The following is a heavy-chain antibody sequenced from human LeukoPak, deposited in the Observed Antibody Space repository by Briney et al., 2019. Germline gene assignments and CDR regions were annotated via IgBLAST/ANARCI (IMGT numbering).Heavy chain of an antibody. CDR3: ARPSDTENYWRAFDY. J-gene: IGHJ4*02. V-gene: IGHV3-7*01. Sequence: PGGSLRLSCAASGFTFGTYWMSWVRQAPGKGLEWVANIKGDGSDKNYVDSVKGRFTISRDNAKNSLPLQMNSLRAEDTAVYYCARPSDTENYWRAFDYWGQGTLVSVSS. CDR2: IKGDGSDK. CDR1: GFTFGTYW. D-gene: IGHD5-18*01.